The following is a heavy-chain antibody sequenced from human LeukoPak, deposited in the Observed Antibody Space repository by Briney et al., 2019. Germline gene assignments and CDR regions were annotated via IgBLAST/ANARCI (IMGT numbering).Heavy chain of an antibody. CDR1: GGSISSYY. V-gene: IGHV4-59*01. Sequence: SETLSLTCTVSGGSISSYYWSWIRQPPGKGLEWIGYIYYSGGTNYKSSLKSRVTISVDTSKNQFSLKLRSVTAADTAVYYCARTTEGGYSYGYSDYWGQGTLVTVSS. J-gene: IGHJ4*02. CDR3: ARTTEGGYSYGYSDY. CDR2: IYYSGGT. D-gene: IGHD5-18*01.